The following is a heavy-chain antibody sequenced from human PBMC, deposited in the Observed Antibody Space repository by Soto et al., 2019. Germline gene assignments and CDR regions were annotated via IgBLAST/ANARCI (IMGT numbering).Heavy chain of an antibody. Sequence: EVQLVESGGGLVQPGGSLRLSCAASGFSFTLYDMHWVRQGRGGSLEWVSGIDTAGDTYYPGSVKGRFTISRENAKNSLYLQMNSLRAEDTAVYFCVRDDFRSSYDRYGMDVWGQGTTVTVSS. CDR1: GFSFTLYD. J-gene: IGHJ6*02. CDR3: VRDDFRSSYDRYGMDV. D-gene: IGHD3-3*01. CDR2: IDTAGDT. V-gene: IGHV3-13*01.